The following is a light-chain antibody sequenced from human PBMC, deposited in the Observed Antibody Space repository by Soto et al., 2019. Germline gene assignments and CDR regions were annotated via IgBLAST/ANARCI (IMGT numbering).Light chain of an antibody. CDR2: DDN. CDR3: GSYTSTSTYV. CDR1: SSNIGGNS. V-gene: IGLV1-51*01. Sequence: QSVMTQPPSVSAAPGQKVTISCSGSSSNIGGNSVSWYQQLPGTAPKLLIYDDNKRPSGIPDRFSGSKSGTSATLGITGFQTGDEADYYCGSYTSTSTYVFGTGTKLTVL. J-gene: IGLJ1*01.